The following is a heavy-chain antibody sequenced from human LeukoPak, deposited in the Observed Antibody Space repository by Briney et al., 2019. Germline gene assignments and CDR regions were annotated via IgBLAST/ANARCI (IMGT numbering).Heavy chain of an antibody. CDR1: GGSISSSSYY. D-gene: IGHD4-17*01. CDR2: IYYSGST. CDR3: ARRYGDYRKGYFDY. V-gene: IGHV4-61*05. J-gene: IGHJ4*02. Sequence: SETLSLTCTVSGGSISSSSYYWGWIRQPPGKGLEWIGYIYYSGSTNYNPSLKSRVTISVDTSKNQFSLKLSSVTAADTAVYYCARRYGDYRKGYFDYWGQGTLVTVSS.